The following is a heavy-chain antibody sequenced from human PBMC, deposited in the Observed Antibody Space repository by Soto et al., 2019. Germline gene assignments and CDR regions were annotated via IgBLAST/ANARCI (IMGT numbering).Heavy chain of an antibody. Sequence: GGSLRLSCAASGFTFSSYAMSWVRQASGKGLEWVSAISGSGGSTYYADSVKGRFTISRDNSKNTLYLQMNSLRAEDTAVYYCAKESRMIVVVITARPPFGPDYWGQGTLVTVSS. V-gene: IGHV3-23*01. D-gene: IGHD3-22*01. CDR2: ISGSGGST. J-gene: IGHJ4*02. CDR3: AKESRMIVVVITARPPFGPDY. CDR1: GFTFSSYA.